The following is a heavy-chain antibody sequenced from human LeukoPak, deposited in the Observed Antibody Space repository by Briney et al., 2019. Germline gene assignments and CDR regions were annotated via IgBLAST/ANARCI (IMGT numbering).Heavy chain of an antibody. CDR3: ARGPSSIFGVVMQGYFDY. V-gene: IGHV3-48*04. D-gene: IGHD3-3*01. Sequence: GGSLRLSCAASGFTFSSYAMSWVRQAPGKGLEWVSYISSSGSTIYYADSVKGRFTVSRDNAKNSLYLQMNSLRAEDTAVYYCARGPSSIFGVVMQGYFDYWGQGTLVTVSS. J-gene: IGHJ4*02. CDR1: GFTFSSYA. CDR2: ISSSGSTI.